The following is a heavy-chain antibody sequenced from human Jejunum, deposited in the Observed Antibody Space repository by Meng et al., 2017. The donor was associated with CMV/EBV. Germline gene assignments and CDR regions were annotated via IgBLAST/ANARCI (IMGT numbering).Heavy chain of an antibody. CDR2: IAGSGRFT. D-gene: IGHD1-7*01. V-gene: IGHV3-23*01. CDR3: AKDHWNSPDWFDP. Sequence: AASGSDFSTYARSWVRQAPGKGLEYVSGIAGSGRFTYYTDSVKGRFTISRDNSKNMLYLKMNSLRPEDTAVYYCAKDHWNSPDWFDPWGQGTLVTVSS. CDR1: GSDFSTYA. J-gene: IGHJ5*02.